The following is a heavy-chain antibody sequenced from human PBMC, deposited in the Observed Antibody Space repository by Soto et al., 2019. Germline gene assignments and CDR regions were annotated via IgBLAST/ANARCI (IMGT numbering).Heavy chain of an antibody. V-gene: IGHV4-31*03. CDR2: IYYSGST. Sequence: QVQLQESGPGLVKPSQTLSLTCTVSGGSISSGGYYWSWIRQHPGKGLEWIGYIYYSGSTYYNPSLKSRVTISVDTSKNQFALKLSSVTAADTAVYYCARDRYYYGSGSLDYWGQGTLVTVSS. CDR3: ARDRYYYGSGSLDY. D-gene: IGHD3-10*01. J-gene: IGHJ4*02. CDR1: GGSISSGGYY.